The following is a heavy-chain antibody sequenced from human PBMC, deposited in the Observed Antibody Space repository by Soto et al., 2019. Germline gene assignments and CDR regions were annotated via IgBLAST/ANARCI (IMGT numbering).Heavy chain of an antibody. CDR3: ARDKITGSFDY. V-gene: IGHV4-34*01. D-gene: IGHD2-8*02. Sequence: PSETLSLTCAVYGGSFSGYYWTWIRQPPGTGLEWIGEINHSGSTNYNPSLKSRVTISVDTSKNQFSLKLTSVTAADTAVYYCARDKITGSFDYCGQGTLVPVSS. CDR1: GGSFSGYY. CDR2: INHSGST. J-gene: IGHJ4*02.